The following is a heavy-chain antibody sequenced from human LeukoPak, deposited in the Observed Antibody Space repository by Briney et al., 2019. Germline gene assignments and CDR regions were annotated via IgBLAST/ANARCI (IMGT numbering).Heavy chain of an antibody. J-gene: IGHJ6*04. D-gene: IGHD3-3*02. CDR2: IKSEGEGATT. CDR3: IAHFPYFYGFDV. Sequence: GVSLRLSCVSSGFTIGTAWMSWVRQAPGKGLEWLGHIKSEGEGATTDYAAPAKGRFAISRDDSKNMIYLQMSGLKIDDTAIYYCIAHFPYFYGFDVWGKGTRSPSPQ. CDR1: GFTIGTAW. V-gene: IGHV3-15*01.